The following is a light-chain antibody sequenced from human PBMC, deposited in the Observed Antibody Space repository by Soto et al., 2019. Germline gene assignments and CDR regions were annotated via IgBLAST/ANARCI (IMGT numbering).Light chain of an antibody. CDR3: CSYAGSSTHVV. V-gene: IGLV2-23*01. CDR2: EGS. Sequence: QSALTQPAYVSGSPGQSITISCTGTSSDVGTYNLVSWYQQCPGKAPKLIIYEGSKRPSGVSNRFSGSKSGNTASLTISGRQVEDEGDYYCCSYAGSSTHVVFGGGTKLTVL. CDR1: SSDVGTYNL. J-gene: IGLJ2*01.